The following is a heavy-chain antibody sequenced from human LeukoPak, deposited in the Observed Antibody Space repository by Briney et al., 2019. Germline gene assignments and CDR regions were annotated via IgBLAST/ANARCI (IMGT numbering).Heavy chain of an antibody. CDR3: ARAPSERYDFWSGYSNWFDP. D-gene: IGHD3-3*01. CDR1: GFTFSSYS. V-gene: IGHV3-21*01. Sequence: PGGSLRLSCAASGFTFSSYSMNWVRQAPGKGLEWVSSISSSSSYIYYADSVKGRFTISRDNAKNSLYLQMNSLRAEDTAVYYCARAPSERYDFWSGYSNWFDPWGQGTLVTVPS. J-gene: IGHJ5*02. CDR2: ISSSSSYI.